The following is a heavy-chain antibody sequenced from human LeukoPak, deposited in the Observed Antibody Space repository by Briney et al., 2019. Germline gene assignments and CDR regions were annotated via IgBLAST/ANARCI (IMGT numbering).Heavy chain of an antibody. Sequence: PSETLSLTCTVSGGSISSYYWSWIRQPPGKGLEWIGYIYYSGSTNYNPSLKSRVTISVDTSKNQFSLKLSSVTAADTAVYYCARGPYCSGGSCYSKRLDYWGQGTLVTVSS. D-gene: IGHD2-15*01. CDR2: IYYSGST. J-gene: IGHJ4*02. CDR3: ARGPYCSGGSCYSKRLDY. V-gene: IGHV4-59*12. CDR1: GGSISSYY.